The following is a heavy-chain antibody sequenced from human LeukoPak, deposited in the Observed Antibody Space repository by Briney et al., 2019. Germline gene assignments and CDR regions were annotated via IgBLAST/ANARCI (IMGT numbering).Heavy chain of an antibody. D-gene: IGHD6-19*01. CDR1: GFIFNNYA. Sequence: GGSLRLSCVGSGFIFNNYAMSWVRQAPGKGLEWVSAVSSGGGNTYYADSVKGRFTISRDNSKNTLYLQMNSLRAEDTAVYYCAKGSGWYEMDQDYWGQGTLVTVSS. CDR2: VSSGGGNT. V-gene: IGHV3-23*01. CDR3: AKGSGWYEMDQDY. J-gene: IGHJ4*02.